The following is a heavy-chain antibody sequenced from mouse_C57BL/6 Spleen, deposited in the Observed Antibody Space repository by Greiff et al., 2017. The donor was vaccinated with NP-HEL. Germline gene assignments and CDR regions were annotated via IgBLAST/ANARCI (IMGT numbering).Heavy chain of an antibody. V-gene: IGHV8-8*01. J-gene: IGHJ2*01. CDR1: GFSLSTFGMG. Sequence: QVTLKVSGPGILQPSQTLSLTCSFSGFSLSTFGMGVGWIRQPSGKGLEWLAHIWWDDDKYYNPALKSRLTISKDTSKNQVFLKIANGDTADTATYYCARRASRDGYYYFDYWGQGTTLTVSS. D-gene: IGHD2-3*01. CDR2: IWWDDDK. CDR3: ARRASRDGYYYFDY.